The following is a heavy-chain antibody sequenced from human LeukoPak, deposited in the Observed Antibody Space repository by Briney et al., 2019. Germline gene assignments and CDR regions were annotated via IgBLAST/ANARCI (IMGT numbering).Heavy chain of an antibody. CDR3: ARDGSGYSSGWYVVDNWFDP. J-gene: IGHJ5*02. D-gene: IGHD6-19*01. Sequence: SETLSLTCTVSGGSISSSSYYWDWIRQPPGKGLEWIGSIYYSGSTYYNPSLKSRVTISVDTSKNQFSLKLSSVTAADTAVYYCARDGSGYSSGWYVVDNWFDPWGQGTLVTVSS. V-gene: IGHV4-39*07. CDR2: IYYSGST. CDR1: GGSISSSSYY.